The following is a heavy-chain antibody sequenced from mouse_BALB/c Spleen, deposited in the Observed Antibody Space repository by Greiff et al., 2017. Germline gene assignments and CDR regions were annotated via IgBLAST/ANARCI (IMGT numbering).Heavy chain of an antibody. J-gene: IGHJ3*01. D-gene: IGHD1-1*01. Sequence: DLVKPGALVKLSCKASGYTFTSYWINWIKQRPGQGLEWIGRIAPGSGSTYYNEMFKGKATLTVDTSSSTAYIQLSSLSSEDSAVYFCARADYGPWLAYWGQGTLVTVSA. CDR1: GYTFTSYW. CDR2: IAPGSGST. V-gene: IGHV1S41*01. CDR3: ARADYGPWLAY.